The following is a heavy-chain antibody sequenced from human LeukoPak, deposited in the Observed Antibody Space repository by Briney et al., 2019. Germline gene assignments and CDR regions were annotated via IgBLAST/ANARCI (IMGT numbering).Heavy chain of an antibody. CDR2: IRSDGTIT. Sequence: GGSLRLSCAASGFTFSSYSMNWVRQAPGKGLEWVSFIRSDGTITYYSDSVEGRFTISRDNSKNTLSLDMNSLRAEDTAVYFCVKDMSAFDFWGQGIMVTVSS. V-gene: IGHV3-30*02. J-gene: IGHJ3*01. D-gene: IGHD3-16*01. CDR1: GFTFSSYS. CDR3: VKDMSAFDF.